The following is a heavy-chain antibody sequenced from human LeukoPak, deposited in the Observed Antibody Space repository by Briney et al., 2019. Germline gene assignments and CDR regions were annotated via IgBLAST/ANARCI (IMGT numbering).Heavy chain of an antibody. CDR1: AGSISGNYY. CDR2: IYTRGTT. V-gene: IGHV4-4*07. D-gene: IGHD2-15*01. CDR3: ARGKQYSVDY. J-gene: IGHJ4*02. Sequence: SETLSLTCTVTAGSISGNYYWNWIRQPAGKGLEWIGRIYTRGTTNYDPSLKTRVIISLDKSNSQFSLMLTSVTAADTAVYYCARGKQYSVDYWGQGILVTVSS.